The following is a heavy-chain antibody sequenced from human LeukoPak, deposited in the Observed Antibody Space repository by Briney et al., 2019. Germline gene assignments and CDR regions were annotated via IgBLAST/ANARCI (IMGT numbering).Heavy chain of an antibody. CDR1: GGSFNGYY. CDR2: IYPTGST. Sequence: SETLPLTCAVYGGSFNGYYWGWIRQPPGKGLEWIGNIYPTGSTYYNPSLKSRVTISVDTSKNQFSLKVSSVSAADTAVYYCARAYSSSWYWNWFDPWGQGTLVTVSS. J-gene: IGHJ5*02. CDR3: ARAYSSSWYWNWFDP. V-gene: IGHV4-34*01. D-gene: IGHD6-13*01.